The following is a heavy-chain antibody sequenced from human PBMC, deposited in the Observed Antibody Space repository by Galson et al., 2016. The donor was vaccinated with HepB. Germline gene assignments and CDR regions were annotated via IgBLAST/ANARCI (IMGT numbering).Heavy chain of an antibody. J-gene: IGHJ3*02. D-gene: IGHD2-2*01. V-gene: IGHV3-72*01. CDR3: ARDGLYCVSSDCRGDAYDI. CDR1: GFSFSDHY. CDR2: IRNKRNNYIT. Sequence: SLRLSCAGSGFSFSDHYMDWVRQAPGKGLEWVGRIRNKRNNYITTYAASVIGRFTISRDDSRNSLHLQMNSLRAEDTAVYYCARDGLYCVSSDCRGDAYDIWGQGTLVTVSS.